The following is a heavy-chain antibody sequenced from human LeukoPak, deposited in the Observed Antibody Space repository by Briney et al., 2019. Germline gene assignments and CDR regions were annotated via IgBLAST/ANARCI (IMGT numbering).Heavy chain of an antibody. CDR1: GFTFSSYA. CDR2: ISYDGSNK. V-gene: IGHV3-30-3*01. Sequence: GGSLRLSCAASGFTFSSYAMHWVRQAPGKGLEWVAVISYDGSNKYYADSVKGRFTISRDNSKNTLYLQMNSLRAEDTAVYYCAREGDRSDAFDIWGQGTMVTVSS. D-gene: IGHD1-14*01. CDR3: AREGDRSDAFDI. J-gene: IGHJ3*02.